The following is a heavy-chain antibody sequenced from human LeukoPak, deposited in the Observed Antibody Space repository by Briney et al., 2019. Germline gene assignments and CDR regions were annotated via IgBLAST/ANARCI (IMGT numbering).Heavy chain of an antibody. D-gene: IGHD2-8*01. V-gene: IGHV4-34*01. CDR3: ARVVGVRAETFDH. Sequence: PSETLSLTCAVYGGSFSVYYWSWIRQPPGKGLEWIGEINHSGSTNYNPSLKSRVTISVDTSKNQFSLKLSSVTAADTAVYYCARVVGVRAETFDHWGQGTLVTVSS. J-gene: IGHJ4*02. CDR2: INHSGST. CDR1: GGSFSVYY.